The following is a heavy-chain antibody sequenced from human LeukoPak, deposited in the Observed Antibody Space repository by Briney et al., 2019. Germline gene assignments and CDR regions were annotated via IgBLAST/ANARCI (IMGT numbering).Heavy chain of an antibody. V-gene: IGHV4-59*08. CDR3: ARHDPYYYCYGMDV. CDR1: GGSISSYY. J-gene: IGHJ6*02. Sequence: SETLSLTCTVSGGSISSYYWSWIRQPPGKGLEWIGYIYYSGSTNYNPSLKSRVTISVDTSKNQFSLKLSSVTAADTAVYYCARHDPYYYCYGMDVWGQGTTVTVSS. CDR2: IYYSGST.